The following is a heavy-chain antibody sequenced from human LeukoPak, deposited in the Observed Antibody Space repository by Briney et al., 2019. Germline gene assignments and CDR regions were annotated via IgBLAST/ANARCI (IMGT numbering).Heavy chain of an antibody. CDR3: ARDLPEAAAGTGFDY. V-gene: IGHV3-74*01. CDR2: ISSDGQST. Sequence: GGSLRLSCAASGFTLSNYWMHWVRQLPVPGKGLVWVSRISSDGQSTRYANSVKGRFTISRDNAKNSLYLQMNSLRAEDTAVYYCARDLPEAAAGTGFDYWGQGTLVTVSS. D-gene: IGHD6-13*01. CDR1: GFTLSNYW. J-gene: IGHJ4*02.